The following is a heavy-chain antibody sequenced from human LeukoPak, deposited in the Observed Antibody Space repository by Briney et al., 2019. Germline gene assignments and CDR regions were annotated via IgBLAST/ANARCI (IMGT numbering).Heavy chain of an antibody. J-gene: IGHJ3*02. CDR2: IKRDGSEK. V-gene: IGHV3-7*05. D-gene: IGHD3-10*01. CDR1: GFTVSSNY. CDR3: ARARDYGSGKANAFDI. Sequence: PGGSLRLSCAASGFTVSSNYMSWLRQAPGKGLEWVAIIKRDGSEKYYVDSVKGRFTVSRDNADNSLYLQMNSLRAEDTAFYYCARARDYGSGKANAFDIWGQGTMVTVSS.